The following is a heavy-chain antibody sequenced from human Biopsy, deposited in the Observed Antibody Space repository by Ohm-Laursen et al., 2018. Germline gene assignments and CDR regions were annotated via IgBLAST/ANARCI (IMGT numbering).Heavy chain of an antibody. CDR3: ARDRYYGSESYYSHYNMDV. CDR2: ISGSDHSR. V-gene: IGHV3-23*01. D-gene: IGHD3-10*01. CDR1: GFTFSTYS. Sequence: SLRLSCTASGFTFSTYSMTWVRQAPGKGLEWVSTISGSDHSRSYADSVKGRFSISRDNSKNTVYLQMNSLRAADTAVYYCARDRYYGSESYYSHYNMDVWGQGTTVSVSS. J-gene: IGHJ6*02.